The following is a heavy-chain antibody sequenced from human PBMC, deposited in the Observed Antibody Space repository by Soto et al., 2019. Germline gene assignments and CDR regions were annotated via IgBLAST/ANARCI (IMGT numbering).Heavy chain of an antibody. J-gene: IGHJ4*02. D-gene: IGHD1-1*01. CDR1: GYDFTTYG. Sequence: QVHLVQSGAEVKNPGASVKVSCKGSGYDFTTYGITWVRQAPGQGLEWMAWISAHNDNTNYAPNLQGRVTVTRDTSTSTAYTELRSLRSDDTAVYYCARGRYGDYWGQGALVTVSS. V-gene: IGHV1-18*01. CDR2: ISAHNDNT. CDR3: ARGRYGDY.